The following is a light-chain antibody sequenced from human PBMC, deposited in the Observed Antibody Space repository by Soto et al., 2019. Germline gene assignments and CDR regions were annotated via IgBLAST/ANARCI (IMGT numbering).Light chain of an antibody. V-gene: IGKV3-20*01. Sequence: EIVLTQSPGTLSLSPGERATLSCRASQSLSSNYLAWYQQRPGQAPRLLIYGASNRATGIPDRFRGSGSGTDFTLTISKLEPEDFAVYYCQQLGSSPFTFGPGTKVDI. CDR3: QQLGSSPFT. CDR1: QSLSSNY. CDR2: GAS. J-gene: IGKJ3*01.